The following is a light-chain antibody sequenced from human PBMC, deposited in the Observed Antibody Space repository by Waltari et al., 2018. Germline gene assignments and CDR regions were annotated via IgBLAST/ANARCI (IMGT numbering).Light chain of an antibody. CDR2: HAS. CDR3: QKYVNLPAT. CDR1: QSVAKY. V-gene: IGKV3-20*01. J-gene: IGKJ1*01. Sequence: ESVLTQSPGSLSLSPGERATLLCKASQSVAKYRAWYQQKPGQAPRLLIYHASIRATVIPDRFRGSAYWTDFSLTIIRLEPEDFAVYFCQKYVNLPATFGQGTTVEV.